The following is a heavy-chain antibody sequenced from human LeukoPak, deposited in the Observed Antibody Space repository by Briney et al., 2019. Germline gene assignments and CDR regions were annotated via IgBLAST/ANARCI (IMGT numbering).Heavy chain of an antibody. V-gene: IGHV3-21*01. J-gene: IGHJ4*02. Sequence: KSGGSLRLSCAASGFTFSSYSMNWVRQAPGKGLEWVSSISSSSSYIYHADSVKGRFTISRDNAKNSLYLQMNSLRAEDTAVYYCARAKLSSQDYYFDYWGQGTLVTVSS. CDR3: ARAKLSSQDYYFDY. CDR1: GFTFSSYS. CDR2: ISSSSSYI. D-gene: IGHD3-16*02.